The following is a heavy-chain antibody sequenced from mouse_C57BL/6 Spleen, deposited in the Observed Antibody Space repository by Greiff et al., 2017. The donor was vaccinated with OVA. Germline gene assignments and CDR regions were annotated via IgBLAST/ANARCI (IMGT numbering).Heavy chain of an antibody. D-gene: IGHD1-1*01. CDR1: GYAFSSSW. V-gene: IGHV1-82*01. J-gene: IGHJ2*01. Sequence: VKLVESGPELVKPGASVKISCKASGYAFSSSWMNWVKQRPGKGLEWIGRIYPGDGDTNYNGKFKGKATLTADKSSSTAYMQLSSLTSEDSAVYFCARILLLDYFDYWGQGTTLTVSS. CDR3: ARILLLDYFDY. CDR2: IYPGDGDT.